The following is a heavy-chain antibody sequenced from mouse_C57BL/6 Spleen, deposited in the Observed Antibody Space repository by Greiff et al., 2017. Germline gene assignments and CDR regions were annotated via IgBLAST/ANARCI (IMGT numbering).Heavy chain of an antibody. CDR3: EGYYDYDEAY. CDR2: IHPNSGST. CDR1: GYTFTSYW. D-gene: IGHD2-4*01. J-gene: IGHJ3*01. Sequence: QVQLKQPGAELVKPGASVKLSCKASGYTFTSYWMHWVKQRPGQGLEWIGMIHPNSGSTNYNEKFKSKATLTVDKSSSTAYMHLSSLTSEDSAVYYCEGYYDYDEAYWGQGTLVTVSA. V-gene: IGHV1-64*01.